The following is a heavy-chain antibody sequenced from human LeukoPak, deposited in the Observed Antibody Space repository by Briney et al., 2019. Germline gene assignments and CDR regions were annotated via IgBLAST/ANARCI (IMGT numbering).Heavy chain of an antibody. V-gene: IGHV3-23*01. J-gene: IGHJ3*01. CDR2: ISGSGDST. CDR1: GFTFSSYG. CDR3: AKAFRIVGIGNPDDAFDV. Sequence: GGSLRLSCAASGFTFSSYGMSWVRQAPGKGLEWVSAISGSGDSTYYADSVKGRFTISRDNSKNTLYLQMNSLRGEDTAVYYCAKAFRIVGIGNPDDAFDVWGQGTVVTVS. D-gene: IGHD1-26*01.